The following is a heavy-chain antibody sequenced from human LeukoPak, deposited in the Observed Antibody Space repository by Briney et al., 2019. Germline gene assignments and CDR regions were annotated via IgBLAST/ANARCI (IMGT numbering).Heavy chain of an antibody. CDR2: IKQDGSEK. J-gene: IGHJ3*02. CDR1: GFTFSDHY. CDR3: ARDPALVGSSGYYYGGAFDI. V-gene: IGHV3-7*03. D-gene: IGHD3-22*01. Sequence: PGGSLRLSCVASGFTFSDHYMDWVRQAPGKGLEWVANIKQDGSEKYYVDSVKGRFTISRDNAKNSLYLQMNSLRAEDTAVYYCARDPALVGSSGYYYGGAFDIWGQGTMVTVSS.